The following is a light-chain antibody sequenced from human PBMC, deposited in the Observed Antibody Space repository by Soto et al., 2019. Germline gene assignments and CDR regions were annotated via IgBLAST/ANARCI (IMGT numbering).Light chain of an antibody. CDR2: DAS. J-gene: IGKJ4*01. CDR1: QSISSQ. CDR3: QQRSNWPLT. V-gene: IGKV3-11*01. Sequence: EIVLTQSPATLSLSPGERATLSFRASQSISSQLAWYQQKPGQAPRLLIHDASNRATGIPARFSGSGSSTDFTLTISSLEPEDFAVYFCQQRSNWPLTFGGGTKVDI.